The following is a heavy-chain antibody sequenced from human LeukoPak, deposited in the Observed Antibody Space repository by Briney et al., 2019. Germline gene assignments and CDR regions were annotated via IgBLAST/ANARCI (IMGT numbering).Heavy chain of an antibody. CDR3: ARRLSSTVTQYYFDY. CDR2: IYYSGST. J-gene: IGHJ4*02. D-gene: IGHD4-17*01. CDR1: GGSISSGGYY. V-gene: IGHV4-31*03. Sequence: KSSQTLSLTCTVSGGSISSGGYYWSWIRQHPGKGLEWIGYIYYSGSTYYNPSLKSRVTISVDTSKNQFSLKLSSVTAADTAVYYCARRLSSTVTQYYFDYWGQGTLVTVSS.